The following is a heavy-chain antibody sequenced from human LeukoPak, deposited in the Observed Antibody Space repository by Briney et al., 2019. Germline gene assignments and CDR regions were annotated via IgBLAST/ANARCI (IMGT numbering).Heavy chain of an antibody. D-gene: IGHD3-22*01. CDR3: ARSDREITMIVVAHAFDI. J-gene: IGHJ3*02. CDR1: GFALKSYS. V-gene: IGHV3-21*01. CDR2: ISSTSAYI. Sequence: PGGSLRLSCAGSGFALKSYSLSWVRQAPGKGLEWVSSISSTSAYIYHADSVKGRFTISRDNSKNTLYLQMNSLRAEDTAVYYCARSDREITMIVVAHAFDIWGQGTMVTVSS.